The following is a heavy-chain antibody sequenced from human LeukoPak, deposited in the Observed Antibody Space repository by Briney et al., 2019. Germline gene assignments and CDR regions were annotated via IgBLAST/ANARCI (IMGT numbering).Heavy chain of an antibody. J-gene: IGHJ4*02. CDR3: AKAPGFTVVTSFDW. V-gene: IGHV3-23*01. CDR1: GFTFRSYA. Sequence: PGGSLRLSCEASGFTFRSYAMNWVRQAPGKRLEWVSVISGSGDGTHYADSVKGRFTISRDNSKNTLYLQMNSLRVEDTAVYSCAKAPGFTVVTSFDWWGQGTLVTVSS. CDR2: ISGSGDGT. D-gene: IGHD4-23*01.